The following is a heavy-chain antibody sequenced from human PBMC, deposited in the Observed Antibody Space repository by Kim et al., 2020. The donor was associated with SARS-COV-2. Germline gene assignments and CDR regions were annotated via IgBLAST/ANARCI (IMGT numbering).Heavy chain of an antibody. Sequence: LKSRVTIAVDTSKNQFSLKRSSVTAADTAVYYCARGFIAVAGYYYYGMDVWGQGTTVTVSS. V-gene: IGHV4-34*01. J-gene: IGHJ6*02. D-gene: IGHD6-19*01. CDR3: ARGFIAVAGYYYYGMDV.